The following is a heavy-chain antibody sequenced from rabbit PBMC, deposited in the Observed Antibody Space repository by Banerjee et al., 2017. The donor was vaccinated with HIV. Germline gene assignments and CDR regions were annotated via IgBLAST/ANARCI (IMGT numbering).Heavy chain of an antibody. CDR3: ARDHFSSLGWSDL. J-gene: IGHJ4*01. CDR2: IYAGSSGST. Sequence: QEQLVESGGGLVQPEGSLTLTCKASGFDFSSNVMCRVRQAPGKGLEWVACIYAGSSGSTDYASWAKGRFTISKTSSTTVTLQMASLTAADTATYFCARDHFSSLGWSDLWGPGTLVTVS. CDR1: GFDFSSNV. V-gene: IGHV1S45*01. D-gene: IGHD1-1*01.